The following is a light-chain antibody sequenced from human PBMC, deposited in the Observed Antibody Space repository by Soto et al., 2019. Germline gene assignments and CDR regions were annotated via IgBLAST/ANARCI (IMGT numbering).Light chain of an antibody. CDR3: QQYDDSIT. V-gene: IGKV3-20*01. J-gene: IGKJ5*01. CDR1: QSVSSSY. Sequence: EIVLTQSPDTLSLSPGESATLSCRASQSVSSSYLAWYQQKPGQAPRLLIYGASSRATGIPDRFSGSGSGTDFTLTISRLEPEDFEMFYCQQYDDSITFGQGTRLEIE. CDR2: GAS.